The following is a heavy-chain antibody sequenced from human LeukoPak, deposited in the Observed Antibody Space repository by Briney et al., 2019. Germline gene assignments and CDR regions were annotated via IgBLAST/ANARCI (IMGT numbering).Heavy chain of an antibody. D-gene: IGHD1-1*01. CDR3: AKGQQGGTTMRLFDY. CDR1: GLTFSNYG. J-gene: IGHJ4*02. Sequence: PGGSLRLSCAASGLTFSNYGMHWVRQTPGKGLEWVAFIRFDGSTEYNADSVKGRFIISRDNSKNTLYLQMNSLRAEDTAVYYCAKGQQGGTTMRLFDYWGQGTLVTVSS. CDR2: IRFDGSTE. V-gene: IGHV3-30*02.